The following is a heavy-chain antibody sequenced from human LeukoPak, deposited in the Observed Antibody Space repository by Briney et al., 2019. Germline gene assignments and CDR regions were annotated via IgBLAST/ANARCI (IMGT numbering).Heavy chain of an antibody. D-gene: IGHD3-9*01. CDR1: GGSISSYY. V-gene: IGHV4-59*01. CDR3: ASEYYDILTSQSN. Sequence: SETLSLTCTVSGGSISSYYWSWIRQPPGKGLEGIGYIYYSGSTNYNPSLKSRVTISVDTSKNQFSLKLGSVTAADTAVYYCASEYYDILTSQSNWGQGTLVTVSS. CDR2: IYYSGST. J-gene: IGHJ4*02.